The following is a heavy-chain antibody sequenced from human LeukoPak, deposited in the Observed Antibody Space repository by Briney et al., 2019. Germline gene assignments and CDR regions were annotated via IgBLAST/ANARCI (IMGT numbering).Heavy chain of an antibody. CDR1: GGSISSYY. D-gene: IGHD3-22*01. Sequence: PSETLSLTCTVSGGSISSYYWSWIRQPPGEGLEWIGYIYYSGSTNYNPSLKSRVTISVDTSKNQFSLKLSSVTAADTAVYYCARLGRGYYRGYFDYWGQGTLVTVSS. V-gene: IGHV4-59*08. CDR3: ARLGRGYYRGYFDY. J-gene: IGHJ4*02. CDR2: IYYSGST.